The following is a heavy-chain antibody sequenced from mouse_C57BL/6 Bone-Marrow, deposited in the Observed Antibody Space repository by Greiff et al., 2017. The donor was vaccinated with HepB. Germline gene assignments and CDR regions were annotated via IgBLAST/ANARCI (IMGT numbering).Heavy chain of an antibody. CDR1: GYAFTNYL. D-gene: IGHD3-2*02. Sequence: QVQLQQSGAELVRPGTSVKVSCKASGYAFTNYLIEWVKQRPGQGLEWIGVINPGSGGTNYNEKFKGKATLTADKSSSTAYMQLSSLTSEDSAVYYCAIREDSSGFAYWGQGTLVTVSA. J-gene: IGHJ3*01. CDR3: AIREDSSGFAY. V-gene: IGHV1-54*01. CDR2: INPGSGGT.